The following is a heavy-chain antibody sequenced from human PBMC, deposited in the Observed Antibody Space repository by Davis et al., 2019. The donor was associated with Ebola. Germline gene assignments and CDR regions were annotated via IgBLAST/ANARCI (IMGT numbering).Heavy chain of an antibody. CDR1: GFTFSNAW. V-gene: IGHV3-23*01. D-gene: IGHD5-12*01. J-gene: IGHJ4*02. Sequence: PGGSLRLSCAASGFTFSNAWMSWVRQAPGKGLEWVSAISGSGGSTYYADSVKGRFTISRDNSKNTLYLQMNSLRAEDTAVYYCAKASYIVATTSFDYWGQGTLVTVSS. CDR3: AKASYIVATTSFDY. CDR2: ISGSGGST.